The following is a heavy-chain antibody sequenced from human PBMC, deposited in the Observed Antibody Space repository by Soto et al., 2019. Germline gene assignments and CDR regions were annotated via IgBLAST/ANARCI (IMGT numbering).Heavy chain of an antibody. CDR1: GFIFNSHW. D-gene: IGHD2-21*02. V-gene: IGHV3-7*01. J-gene: IGHJ5*02. Sequence: PGGSLRLSCAASGFIFNSHWMSCVRQAPEKGLEWVAHTKPDGSEKYYVDSAKGRFTISRDNTRNSLYLQMNSLRADDTALYYCEAWHTAISNSWGQGTLVT. CDR3: EAWHTAISNS. CDR2: TKPDGSEK.